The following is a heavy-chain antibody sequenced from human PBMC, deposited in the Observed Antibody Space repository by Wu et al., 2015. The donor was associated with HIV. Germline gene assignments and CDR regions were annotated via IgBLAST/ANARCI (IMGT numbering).Heavy chain of an antibody. D-gene: IGHD5-12*01. V-gene: IGHV1-69*13. J-gene: IGHJ6*02. CDR3: ARNTDSVATSLYSLGV. CDR2: IIPVLGTT. Sequence: QVQLLQSGAEVKKPGSSVRVSCMASGGTFSTYAISWVRQAPGQGLEWMGRIIPVLGTTYSAQKLQGRVTFTADESTGTAYMEVSSLRSDDTAVYYCARNTDSVATSLYSLGVWGQGTVVTVSS. CDR1: GGTFSTYA.